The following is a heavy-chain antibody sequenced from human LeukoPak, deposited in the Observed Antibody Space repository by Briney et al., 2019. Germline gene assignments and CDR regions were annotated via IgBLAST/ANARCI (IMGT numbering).Heavy chain of an antibody. V-gene: IGHV4-61*02. CDR3: ARATHNWFDP. CDR2: TYTSGST. Sequence: SETLSLTCTVSGGSISSGSYYWSWIRQPAGKGLEWIGRTYTSGSTNYNPSLKSRVTISVDTSKNQFSLKLSSVTAADTAVYYCARATHNWFDPWGQGTLVTVSS. CDR1: GGSISSGSYY. J-gene: IGHJ5*02.